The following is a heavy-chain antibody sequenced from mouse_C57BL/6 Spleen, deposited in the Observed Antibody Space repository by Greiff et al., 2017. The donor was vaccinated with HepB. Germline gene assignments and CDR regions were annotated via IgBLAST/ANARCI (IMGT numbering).Heavy chain of an antibody. D-gene: IGHD2-4*01. CDR1: GYTFTSYW. Sequence: QVQLQQPGAELVKPGASVKLSCKASGYTFTSYWMHWVKQRPGQGLEWIGMIHPNSGSTNYNEKFKSKATLTVDKSSSNAYMQLSSLTSEDSAVYYCARSSYYDYDRFAYWGQGTLVTVSA. CDR3: ARSSYYDYDRFAY. J-gene: IGHJ3*01. V-gene: IGHV1-64*01. CDR2: IHPNSGST.